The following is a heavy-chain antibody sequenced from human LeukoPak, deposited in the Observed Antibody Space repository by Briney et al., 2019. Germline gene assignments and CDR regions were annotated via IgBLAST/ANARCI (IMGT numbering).Heavy chain of an antibody. CDR1: GYTFTSYD. D-gene: IGHD2-2*01. CDR3: ARGDIVVGPNPLWNAFDI. Sequence: ASVKVSCKASGYTFTSYDINWVRQATGQGLEWMGWMNPNSGNTGYAQKFQDRVTMTRNTSISTAYMELSSLRSEDTAVYYCARGDIVVGPNPLWNAFDIWGQGTMVTVSS. CDR2: MNPNSGNT. J-gene: IGHJ3*02. V-gene: IGHV1-8*01.